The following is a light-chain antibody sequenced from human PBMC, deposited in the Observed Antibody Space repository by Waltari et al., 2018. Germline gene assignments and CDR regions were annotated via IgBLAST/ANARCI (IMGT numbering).Light chain of an antibody. Sequence: EIVLTQSPGSLSLSPGERATLSCRAHQSVSKYLAWYQQKPGQAPRLLILHASSRATGIPDGFSGIVFGTDFSLTISRLEPEDFAVYYCQKYESLPATFGQGTKVEIK. CDR1: QSVSKY. CDR2: HAS. J-gene: IGKJ1*01. V-gene: IGKV3-20*01. CDR3: QKYESLPAT.